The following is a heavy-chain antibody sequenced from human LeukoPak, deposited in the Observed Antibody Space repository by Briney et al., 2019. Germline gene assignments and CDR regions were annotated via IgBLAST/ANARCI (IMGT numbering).Heavy chain of an antibody. V-gene: IGHV4-39*07. J-gene: IGHJ4*02. D-gene: IGHD6-13*01. CDR2: INHSGST. CDR3: ARGRRAAAGIKGGYYFDY. Sequence: SETLSLTCTVSGGSISGSSYYWGWIRQPPGKGLEWIGEINHSGSTNYNPSLKSRVTISVDTSKNQFSLKLSSVTAADTAVYYCARGRRAAAGIKGGYYFDYWGQGTLVTVSS. CDR1: GGSISGSSYY.